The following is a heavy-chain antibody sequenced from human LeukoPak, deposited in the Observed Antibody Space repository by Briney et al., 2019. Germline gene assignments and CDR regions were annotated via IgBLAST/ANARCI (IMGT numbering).Heavy chain of an antibody. CDR1: GFTFNSYA. D-gene: IGHD4-17*01. J-gene: IGHJ4*02. Sequence: GGSLRLSCAVSGFTFNSYAMSWVRQAPGKGLEWVSAITADGDDTYYADSVKGRFIISRDNSKNTLSLRMNSLRDEDTALYYCAKDAAVTTIYYLDHWGQGTLVTVSS. V-gene: IGHV3-23*01. CDR3: AKDAAVTTIYYLDH. CDR2: ITADGDDT.